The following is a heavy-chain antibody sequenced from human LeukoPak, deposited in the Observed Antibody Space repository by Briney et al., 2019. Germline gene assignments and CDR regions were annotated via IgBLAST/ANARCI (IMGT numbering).Heavy chain of an antibody. CDR3: ARYYYDSSGHTPNGFPYYMDV. CDR2: IIPIFGTA. Sequence: SVKVSCKASGGTFSSYAISWVRQAPGQGLEWMGGIIPIFGTATYAQKFQGRVTITADESTSTAYMELSSLRSEDTAVYYCARYYYDSSGHTPNGFPYYMDVWGKGTTVTVSS. V-gene: IGHV1-69*01. J-gene: IGHJ6*03. CDR1: GGTFSSYA. D-gene: IGHD3-22*01.